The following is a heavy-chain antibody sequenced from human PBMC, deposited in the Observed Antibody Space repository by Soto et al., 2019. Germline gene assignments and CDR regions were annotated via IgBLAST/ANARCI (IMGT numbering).Heavy chain of an antibody. CDR2: MYNSGTT. CDR3: ARGPTSDKVDY. CDR1: GGSITNNNYY. J-gene: IGHJ4*02. Sequence: QVQLQESGPGLVEPSQTLSLTCTVSGGSITNNNYYWSWIRQPPGKGLEWIGHMYNSGTTYSNPSLNGRVTISGDTSKNQFSLNLSSVTAADTAVYYCARGPTSDKVDYWGQGTLVTVSS. V-gene: IGHV4-30-4*01.